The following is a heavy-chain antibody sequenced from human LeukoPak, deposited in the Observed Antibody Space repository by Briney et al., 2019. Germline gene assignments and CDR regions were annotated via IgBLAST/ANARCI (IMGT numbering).Heavy chain of an antibody. CDR2: VFYSGTT. V-gene: IGHV4-59*01. CDR3: ARVSPYISYFYMDV. J-gene: IGHJ6*03. CDR1: RGCISGYY. Sequence: PSETLSLTCSVSRGCISGYYWSWIRQSPGKGLEWIGNVFYSGTTNYNPSLESRVTISVDTSNNQFSLSLTSVTAADTAMYYCARVSPYISYFYMDVWGKGTTVTVSS. D-gene: IGHD2-21*01.